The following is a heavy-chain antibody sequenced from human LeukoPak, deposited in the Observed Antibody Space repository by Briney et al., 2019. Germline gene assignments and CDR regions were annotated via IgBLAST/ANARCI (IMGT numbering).Heavy chain of an antibody. CDR1: GFTFTTYT. D-gene: IGHD6-19*01. V-gene: IGHV3-23*01. CDR3: AKGSSGGWPYYLDY. Sequence: GGSLRLSCAASGFTFTTYTMGWVRQIPGKGLEWFSAINVNADSTYYADSVKGRFTISRDNSKNTLYLQMNSLTAEDTAVYYCAKGSSGGWPYYLDYGGKGTLVTVSS. CDR2: INVNADST. J-gene: IGHJ4*02.